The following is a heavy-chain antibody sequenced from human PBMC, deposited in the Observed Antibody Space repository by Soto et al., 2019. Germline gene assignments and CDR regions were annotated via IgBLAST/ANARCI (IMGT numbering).Heavy chain of an antibody. D-gene: IGHD6-13*01. J-gene: IGHJ6*02. CDR3: ARDGRAAAGYYYYGMDV. V-gene: IGHV3-30-3*01. Sequence: GGSLRLSRAASGFTFSSYAMHWVRQAPGRGLEWVAVISYDGSNKYYADSVKGRFTISRDNSKTTLYLQINSLRAEDTAVYYCARDGRAAAGYYYYGMDVWGRGTTGAVAS. CDR2: ISYDGSNK. CDR1: GFTFSSYA.